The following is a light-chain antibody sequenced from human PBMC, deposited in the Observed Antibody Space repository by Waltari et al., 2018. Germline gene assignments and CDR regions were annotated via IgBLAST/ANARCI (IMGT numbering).Light chain of an antibody. CDR3: QQSNSFPRT. V-gene: IGKV1-12*01. CDR1: QGISKW. Sequence: DSRLTQTPSSLSASVGDRVNITCWASQGISKWLARYQQKPGKAPKVLIYEASTLQTGVPLRFSGSGSGRDFTLTITSLQPEDFATYYCQQSNSFPRTFGQGTRLDIK. J-gene: IGKJ5*01. CDR2: EAS.